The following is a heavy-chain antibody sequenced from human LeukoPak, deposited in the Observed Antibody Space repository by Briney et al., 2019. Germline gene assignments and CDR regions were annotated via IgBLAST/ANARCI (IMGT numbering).Heavy chain of an antibody. D-gene: IGHD6-13*01. CDR1: GFTFDDYA. V-gene: IGHV3-9*03. Sequence: GGSLRLSCAASGFTFDDYAMHWVRQAPGKGLEWVSGISWNSGSIGYADSVKGRFTISRDNAKNSLYLQMNSLRAEDMALYYCAKGTTGYSSSWYDYWGQGTVVTVSS. CDR3: AKGTTGYSSSWYDY. CDR2: ISWNSGSI. J-gene: IGHJ4*02.